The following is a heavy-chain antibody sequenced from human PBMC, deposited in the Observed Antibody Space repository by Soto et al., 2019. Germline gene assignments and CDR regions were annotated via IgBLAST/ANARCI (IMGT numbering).Heavy chain of an antibody. J-gene: IGHJ4*02. Sequence: GGSLRLSCAASGFTFSSYAMSWVRQAPGKGLEWVSAISGSGGSTYYADSVKGRFTISRDNSKNTLYLQMNSLRAEDTAVYYCAKGGYYDFWSGSEDGIDYWGQGTLVTVSS. V-gene: IGHV3-23*01. D-gene: IGHD3-3*01. CDR2: ISGSGGST. CDR3: AKGGYYDFWSGSEDGIDY. CDR1: GFTFSSYA.